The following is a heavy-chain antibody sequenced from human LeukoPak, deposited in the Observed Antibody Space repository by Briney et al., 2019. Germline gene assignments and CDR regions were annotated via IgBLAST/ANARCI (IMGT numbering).Heavy chain of an antibody. J-gene: IGHJ4*02. CDR2: ISYDGSNK. V-gene: IGHV3-30*18. Sequence: PGRSLRLSCAASGFTFSSYGMHWVRQAPGKGLEWVAVISYDGSNKYYADSVKGRFTISRENSKNTLYLQMNSLRAEDTAVYYCAKDLFDKILTGYHLFDYWGQGTLVTVSS. D-gene: IGHD3-9*01. CDR1: GFTFSSYG. CDR3: AKDLFDKILTGYHLFDY.